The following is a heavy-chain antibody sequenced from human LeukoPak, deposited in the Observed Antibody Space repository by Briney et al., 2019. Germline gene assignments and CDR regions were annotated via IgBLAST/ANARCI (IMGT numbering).Heavy chain of an antibody. V-gene: IGHV3-72*01. J-gene: IGHJ4*02. CDR1: GFAFSDHY. CDR3: ARGRSVYYYDSSDFDY. CDR2: TRNKANSYTT. Sequence: GGSLRLSCAASGFAFSDHYMDWVRQAPGKGLEWVGRTRNKANSYTTEYAASVKGRFTLSRDDSKNSLYLQMNSLKTEDTAVYYCARGRSVYYYDSSDFDYWGQGTLVTVSS. D-gene: IGHD3-22*01.